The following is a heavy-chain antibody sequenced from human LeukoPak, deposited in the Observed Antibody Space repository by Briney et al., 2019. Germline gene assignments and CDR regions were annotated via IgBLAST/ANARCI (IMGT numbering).Heavy chain of an antibody. J-gene: IGHJ3*02. CDR1: GGSIGSYY. Sequence: PSETLSLTCTVSGGSIGSYYWSWVRQAPGKGLEWVSYISPSGSTIHYADSVKGRFSISRDNAKNSLYLQMNSLRAEDTAVYYCAREVYDSSGYDYYRPAFDIWGQGTMVTVSS. V-gene: IGHV3-48*03. D-gene: IGHD3-22*01. CDR2: ISPSGSTI. CDR3: AREVYDSSGYDYYRPAFDI.